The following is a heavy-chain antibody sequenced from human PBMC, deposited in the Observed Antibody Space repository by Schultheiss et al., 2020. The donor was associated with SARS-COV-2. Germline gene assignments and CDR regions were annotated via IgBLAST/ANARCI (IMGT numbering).Heavy chain of an antibody. CDR2: ISYDGSDK. V-gene: IGHV3-30*01. D-gene: IGHD6-19*01. CDR3: ARDGIAVAGHYYMDV. CDR1: GFTFSSYA. J-gene: IGHJ6*03. Sequence: GESLKISCAASGFTFSSYAMHWVRQAPGKGLEWVAVISYDGSDKYYADSVKGRFTISRDNSKNTLYLQMNSLRAEDTAVYYCARDGIAVAGHYYMDVWGKGTTVTVSS.